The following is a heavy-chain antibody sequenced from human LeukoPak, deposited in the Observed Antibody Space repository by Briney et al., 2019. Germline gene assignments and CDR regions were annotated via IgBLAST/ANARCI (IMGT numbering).Heavy chain of an antibody. J-gene: IGHJ3*02. Sequence: GGSLRLSCAASGFTFSSYWMNWVRQAPGKGLEWVSSISSSSSYIYYADSVKGRFTISRDNAKNSLYLQMNSLRAEDTAVYYCAKSIAAAGYDVFDIWGKGKMVTV. CDR2: ISSSSSYI. CDR1: GFTFSSYW. CDR3: AKSIAAAGYDVFDI. V-gene: IGHV3-21*01. D-gene: IGHD6-13*01.